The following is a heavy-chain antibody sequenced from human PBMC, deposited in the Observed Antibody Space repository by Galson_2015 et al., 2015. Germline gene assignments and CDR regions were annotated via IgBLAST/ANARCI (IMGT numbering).Heavy chain of an antibody. CDR2: INPSGGSA. V-gene: IGHV1-46*01. J-gene: IGHJ6*03. CDR3: ARDGSYYNFWSGRYYYMDV. D-gene: IGHD3-3*01. CDR1: GYTVSSFY. Sequence: SVKVSCKASGYTVSSFYIHWVRQAPGQGLEWMGIINPSGGSANYAQKFQGRDTMTRDTSTSTIYMELSSLRSEDTAVYYCARDGSYYNFWSGRYYYMDVWGKGTTVTVSS.